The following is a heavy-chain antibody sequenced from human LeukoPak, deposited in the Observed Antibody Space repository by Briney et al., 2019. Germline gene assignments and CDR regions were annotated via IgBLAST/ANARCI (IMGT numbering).Heavy chain of an antibody. Sequence: PGRSPRLSCAASGFTFSSYAMSWVRQAPGKGLEWVSAISGSGGSTYYADSVKGRFTISRDNSKNTLYLQMNSLRAEDTAVYYCAKDAYYYDSSGYYAAIDYWGQGTLVTVSS. CDR2: ISGSGGST. CDR1: GFTFSSYA. J-gene: IGHJ4*02. V-gene: IGHV3-23*01. CDR3: AKDAYYYDSSGYYAAIDY. D-gene: IGHD3-22*01.